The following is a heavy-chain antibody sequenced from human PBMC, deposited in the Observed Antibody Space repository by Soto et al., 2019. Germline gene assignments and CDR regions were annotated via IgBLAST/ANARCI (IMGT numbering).Heavy chain of an antibody. V-gene: IGHV4-59*01. D-gene: IGHD6-13*01. CDR3: ARGKGSSPWDYYYYGMDV. J-gene: IGHJ6*02. CDR1: GGSISSNY. CDR2: IYYSGST. Sequence: ETLSLTCTVSGGSISSNYWSWIRQPPGKGLEWIGYIYYSGSTNYNPSLKSRVTISVDTSKNQFSLKLSSVTAADTAVYYCARGKGSSPWDYYYYGMDVWGQGTTVTVSS.